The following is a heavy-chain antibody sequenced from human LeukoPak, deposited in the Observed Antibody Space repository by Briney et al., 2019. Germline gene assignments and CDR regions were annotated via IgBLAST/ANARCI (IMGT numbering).Heavy chain of an antibody. Sequence: ASETLSLTCTVSGGSVSSSSYYWSWIRQPPGKGLEWIGYIYYSGSTNYNPSLKSRVTISVDTSKNQFSLKLSSVTAADTAVYYCARVDIVLMVYAIEWGSGAFDIWGQGTMVTVSS. D-gene: IGHD2-8*01. J-gene: IGHJ3*02. CDR1: GGSVSSSSYY. V-gene: IGHV4-61*01. CDR3: ARVDIVLMVYAIEWGSGAFDI. CDR2: IYYSGST.